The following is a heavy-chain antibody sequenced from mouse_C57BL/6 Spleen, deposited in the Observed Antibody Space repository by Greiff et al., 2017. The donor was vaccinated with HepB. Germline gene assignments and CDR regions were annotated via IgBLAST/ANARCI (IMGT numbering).Heavy chain of an antibody. CDR2: IYPRSGNT. J-gene: IGHJ2*01. CDR3: AREGSSYPFDY. V-gene: IGHV1-81*01. D-gene: IGHD1-1*01. Sequence: VKLQESGAELARPGASVKLSCKASGYTFTSYGISWVKQRTGQGLEWIGEIYPRSGNTYYNEKFKGKATLTADKSSSTAYMELRSLTSEDSAVYFCAREGSSYPFDYWGQGTTLTVSS. CDR1: GYTFTSYG.